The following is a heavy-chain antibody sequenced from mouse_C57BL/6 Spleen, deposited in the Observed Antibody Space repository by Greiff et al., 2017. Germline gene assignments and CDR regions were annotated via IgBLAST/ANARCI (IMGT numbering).Heavy chain of an antibody. J-gene: IGHJ2*01. Sequence: EVQLQQSGPELVKPGASVKISCKASGYTFTDYNMDWVKQSHGKSLEWIGDINPNNGGTIYNQKFKGKATLTVDKSSSTAYMELRSLTSEDTAVYYCARGGIYYYGSGYNFDYWGQGTTLTVSS. CDR1: GYTFTDYN. CDR2: INPNNGGT. D-gene: IGHD1-1*01. CDR3: ARGGIYYYGSGYNFDY. V-gene: IGHV1-18*01.